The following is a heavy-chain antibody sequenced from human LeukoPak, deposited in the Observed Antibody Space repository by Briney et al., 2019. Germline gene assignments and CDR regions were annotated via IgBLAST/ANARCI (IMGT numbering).Heavy chain of an antibody. J-gene: IGHJ5*02. CDR2: IYYSGST. CDR3: ARDEVYGGNSVGWFDP. CDR1: GGSISSGGYY. Sequence: PSETLSLTCTVSGGSISSGGYYWSWIRQHPGKGLEWIGYIYYSGSTYYNPSFKSRVTISVDTSKNQFSLKLSSVTAADTAVYYCARDEVYGGNSVGWFDPWGQGTLVTVSS. V-gene: IGHV4-31*03. D-gene: IGHD4-23*01.